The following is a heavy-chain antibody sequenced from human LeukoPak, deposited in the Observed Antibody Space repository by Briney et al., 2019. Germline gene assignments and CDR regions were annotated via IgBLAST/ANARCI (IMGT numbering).Heavy chain of an antibody. CDR2: IYGGGDT. V-gene: IGHV3-53*01. D-gene: IGHD6-13*01. Sequence: GGSLRLSCAASGFTVTDNYMNWVRQSSGKGLERVSVIYGGGDTNYADSVKGRFIISRDTSKNTEYLQMNSLGAEDTAVYYCVREAVMPVAPSTIGTSGRPLYEYYGLDVWGQGTTVTVSS. CDR1: GFTVTDNY. J-gene: IGHJ6*02. CDR3: VREAVMPVAPSTIGTSGRPLYEYYGLDV.